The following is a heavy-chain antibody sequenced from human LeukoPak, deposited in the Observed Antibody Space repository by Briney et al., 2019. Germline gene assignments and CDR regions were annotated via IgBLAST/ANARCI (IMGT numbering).Heavy chain of an antibody. CDR1: GFTFSSYA. D-gene: IGHD2-2*02. Sequence: GGSLRLSCAASGFTFSSYAMSWVRQAPGKGLEWVSAISGSGGSTYYADSVKGRFTISRDNSKNTLYLQMNSLTVEDTAVYYCARSPSGYCTSTSCYSNYSHYHMDVWGKGTTVTVSS. CDR3: ARSPSGYCTSTSCYSNYSHYHMDV. V-gene: IGHV3-23*01. CDR2: ISGSGGST. J-gene: IGHJ6*03.